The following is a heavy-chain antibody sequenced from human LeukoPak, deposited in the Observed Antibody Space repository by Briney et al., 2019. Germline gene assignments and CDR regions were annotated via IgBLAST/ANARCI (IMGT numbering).Heavy chain of an antibody. V-gene: IGHV4-4*02. J-gene: IGHJ4*02. D-gene: IGHD6-19*01. CDR2: VYHSGST. CDR1: GGSISSSNW. Sequence: SETLSLTCAVSGGSISSSNWWSWVRQPPGKGLEWIGEVYHSGSTNYNPSLESRDTISIDKSKNQFSLKLSSVTAADTAVYYCARLAIAVSPYYFDFWGQGTLVTVSS. CDR3: ARLAIAVSPYYFDF.